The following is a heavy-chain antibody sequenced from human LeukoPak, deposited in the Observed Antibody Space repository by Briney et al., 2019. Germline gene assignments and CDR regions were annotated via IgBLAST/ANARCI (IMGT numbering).Heavy chain of an antibody. V-gene: IGHV1-8*01. Sequence: GASVKVSCKASGYTFTIYDINWVRHGTGHGLERMGWMNLNSGDTAYAQKFQGRITMTRSTSITTAYVELSGLRSEDTAVYYCARGLGSYDSSELTWPMISFWGQGTQVTVSS. CDR2: MNLNSGDT. J-gene: IGHJ4*02. CDR3: ARGLGSYDSSELTWPMISF. D-gene: IGHD3-22*01. CDR1: GYTFTIYD.